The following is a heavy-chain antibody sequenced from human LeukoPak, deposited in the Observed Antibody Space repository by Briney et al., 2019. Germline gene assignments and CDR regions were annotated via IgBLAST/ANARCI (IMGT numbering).Heavy chain of an antibody. CDR2: INPSGGST. CDR1: GYTFTSYH. CDR3: ASYLSGWPMKY. V-gene: IGHV1-46*01. D-gene: IGHD6-19*01. Sequence: ASVKVSCKASGYTFTSYHMYWVRQAPGQGLEGMGIINPSGGSTSYAQKFQGRVTMTRDMSTSTVYMELSSLRSEDTAVYYCASYLSGWPMKYWGQGTLVTVSS. J-gene: IGHJ4*02.